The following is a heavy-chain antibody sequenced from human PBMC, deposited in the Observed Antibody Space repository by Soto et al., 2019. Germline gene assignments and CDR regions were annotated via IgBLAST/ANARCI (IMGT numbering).Heavy chain of an antibody. V-gene: IGHV1-69*13. CDR2: IIPIFGTA. CDR1: GGTFSSFA. CDR3: ARGGGSSSSRGYYYYGMDV. D-gene: IGHD6-6*01. J-gene: IGHJ6*02. Sequence: SVKVSCKASGGTFSSFAISWVRQAPGQGLEWMGGIIPIFGTANYAQKFQGRVTITADESTSTAYVELSSLRSEDTAVYYCARGGGSSSSRGYYYYGMDVWGQGTTVTVSS.